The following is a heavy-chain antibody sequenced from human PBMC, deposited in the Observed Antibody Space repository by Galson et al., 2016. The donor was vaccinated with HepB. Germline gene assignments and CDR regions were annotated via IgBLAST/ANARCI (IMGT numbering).Heavy chain of an antibody. CDR2: IWHDGGKK. V-gene: IGHV3-33*08. CDR1: GFTFSSHG. D-gene: IGHD3-22*01. J-gene: IGHJ4*02. CDR3: ARDEADSSGLPDF. Sequence: SLRLSCAASGFTFSSHGMHWVRQAQGKGLEWVAAIWHDGGKKYFGDSVKGRFTISRDNSKNTLYLEINSLRPEDTAMYYCARDEADSSGLPDFWGQGTLVTVSS.